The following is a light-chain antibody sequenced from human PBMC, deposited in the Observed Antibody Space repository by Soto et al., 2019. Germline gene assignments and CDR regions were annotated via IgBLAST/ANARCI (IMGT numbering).Light chain of an antibody. CDR2: GAY. CDR1: QSVSSY. CDR3: KQYGSSPRT. Sequence: EIVMTQSPATLSVSPGERATLSCRASQSVSSYLAWYQQKPGQAPRLLIYGAYSRATGIPDRFSGSGSGTDFTLTISRLEPEDFAVYYCKQYGSSPRTFGQGTKVDIK. J-gene: IGKJ1*01. V-gene: IGKV3-20*01.